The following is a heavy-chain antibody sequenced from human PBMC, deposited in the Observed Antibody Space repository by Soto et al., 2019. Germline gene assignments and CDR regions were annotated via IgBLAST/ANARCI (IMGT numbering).Heavy chain of an antibody. J-gene: IGHJ4*02. V-gene: IGHV4-4*02. D-gene: IGHD6-19*01. CDR2: VFHTGGT. CDR1: SDSIAGENW. CDR3: ARVFSSGSGWMYYFDF. Sequence: QVQLQESGPGLVKPSETLSLTCTVSSDSIAGENWWSWVRQPPGLGLEAIGEVFHTGGTNYNPSLKSRVTMEVDKSKNQFSLKLISATAADTAVYYCARVFSSGSGWMYYFDFWGQGTLVSVSS.